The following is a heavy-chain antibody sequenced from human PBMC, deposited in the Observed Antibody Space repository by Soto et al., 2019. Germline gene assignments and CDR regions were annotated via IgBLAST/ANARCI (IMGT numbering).Heavy chain of an antibody. CDR1: EYTFANHD. V-gene: IGHV1-8*01. Sequence: QVQLVQSGAELKEPGASVIVSCKASEYTFANHDINWVRQATGRGLEWMGWMNPNRGNAGYAQKFQGRVTMTRDTSVDTAYMELRNLRSDDTAVYYCARGWGRWPHEKPGDYWGQGTLVTVSS. CDR3: ARGWGRWPHEKPGDY. D-gene: IGHD3-16*01. J-gene: IGHJ4*02. CDR2: MNPNRGNA.